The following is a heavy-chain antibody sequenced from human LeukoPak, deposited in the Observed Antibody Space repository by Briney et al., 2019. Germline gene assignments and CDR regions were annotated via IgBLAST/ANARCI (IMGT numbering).Heavy chain of an antibody. J-gene: IGHJ4*02. CDR2: IHHSGST. D-gene: IGHD6-13*01. V-gene: IGHV4-34*01. CDR3: AGHVSAAAGGR. Sequence: PSETLSLTCAVYGGSVRDNYWSWIRQPPGKGLEWIGEIHHSGSTKYNPSLKNRVTISLDTSKNQFSLKLNSMTAADTAVYYCAGHVSAAAGGRWGQGTLVTVSS. CDR1: GGSVRDNY.